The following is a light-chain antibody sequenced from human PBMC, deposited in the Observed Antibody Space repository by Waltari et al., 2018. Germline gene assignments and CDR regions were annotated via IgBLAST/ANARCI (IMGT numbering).Light chain of an antibody. Sequence: NFMLTQPHSVSESPGKTVTISCTGSSGSLASNSVQGSQQRPGSAPTIVLYENNQKPSGVPDRFSGSIDSSSNSASLTISGLKTEDEADYYCQSYDSTNREVVFGGGTNLTVL. CDR2: ENN. CDR1: SGSLASNS. CDR3: QSYDSTNREVV. J-gene: IGLJ2*01. V-gene: IGLV6-57*02.